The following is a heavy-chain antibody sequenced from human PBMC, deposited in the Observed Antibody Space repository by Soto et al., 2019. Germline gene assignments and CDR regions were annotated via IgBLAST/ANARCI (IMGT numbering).Heavy chain of an antibody. Sequence: GASVKVSCKASGYTFTSYYMHWVRQAPGQGLEWMGIINPSGGSTSYAQKFQGRVTMTRDTSTSTVYMELSSLRSEDTAVYYCAISARGNYYDSSGFDLADAFDIWGQGTMVTVS. J-gene: IGHJ3*02. CDR1: GYTFTSYY. CDR3: AISARGNYYDSSGFDLADAFDI. D-gene: IGHD3-22*01. V-gene: IGHV1-46*01. CDR2: INPSGGST.